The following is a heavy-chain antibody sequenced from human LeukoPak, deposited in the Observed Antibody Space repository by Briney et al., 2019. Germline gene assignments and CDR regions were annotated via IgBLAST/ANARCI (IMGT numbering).Heavy chain of an antibody. D-gene: IGHD6-13*01. V-gene: IGHV1-2*02. J-gene: IGHJ4*02. CDR2: INPNSGGT. CDR3: AREGSSSWSTPYYDY. CDR1: GYTFTGYY. Sequence: ASVKVSCKASGYTFTGYYMHWVRQAPGQGLEWMGWINPNSGGTNYAQKFQGRVTMTRDTSISTAYMELSRLRSDDTAVYYCAREGSSSWSTPYYDYWGQGTLVTVSS.